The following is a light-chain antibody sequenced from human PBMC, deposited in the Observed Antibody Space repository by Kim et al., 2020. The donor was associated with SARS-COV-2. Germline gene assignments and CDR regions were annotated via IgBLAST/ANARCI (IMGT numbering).Light chain of an antibody. CDR2: DAS. J-gene: IGKJ1*01. CDR3: QQRNIWPRT. CDR1: QSVSSH. V-gene: IGKV3-11*01. Sequence: LAPGERATLSCRASQSVSSHVAWYKHKFGQAPRLLIYDASNRATGIPARFSGSGSGTDFTLTISSLEPEDFAVYYCQQRNIWPRTFGQGTKVDIK.